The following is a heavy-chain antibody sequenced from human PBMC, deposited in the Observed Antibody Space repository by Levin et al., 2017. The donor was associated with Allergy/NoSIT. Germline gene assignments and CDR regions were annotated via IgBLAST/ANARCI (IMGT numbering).Heavy chain of an antibody. CDR3: THSRPPLRTRHFDY. Sequence: NGSGPTLVKPTQTLTLTCSYSGFSLSSPGVGVGWVRQSPGKALEWLALIYWDEDKRYSPSLRSRLTISMDTSKNQVFLRMTNMDPVDTGTYYCTHSRPPLRTRHFDYWGQGALVNVSS. V-gene: IGHV2-5*02. CDR1: GFSLSSPGVG. J-gene: IGHJ4*02. CDR2: IYWDEDK. D-gene: IGHD4-17*01.